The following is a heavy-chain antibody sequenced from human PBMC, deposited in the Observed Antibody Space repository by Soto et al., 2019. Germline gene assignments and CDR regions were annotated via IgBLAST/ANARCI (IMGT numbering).Heavy chain of an antibody. CDR1: GFTFSSYA. Sequence: EVQLLESGGGLVQPGGSLRLSCAASGFTFSSYAMSWVRQAPGKGLEWVSAISGSGGSTYYADSVKGRFTISRDNSKNTLYLQMNSLRAEDTAVYYCARDDDSSGYYMDYWGQGTLVTVSS. CDR2: ISGSGGST. CDR3: ARDDDSSGYYMDY. J-gene: IGHJ4*02. V-gene: IGHV3-23*01. D-gene: IGHD3-22*01.